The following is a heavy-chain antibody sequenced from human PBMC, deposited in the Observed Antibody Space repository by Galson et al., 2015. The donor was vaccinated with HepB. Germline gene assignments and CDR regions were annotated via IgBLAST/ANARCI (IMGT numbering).Heavy chain of an antibody. CDR3: ARAEAVAGNWAFDI. V-gene: IGHV6-1*01. CDR1: GDSVSSNSAA. D-gene: IGHD6-19*01. Sequence: CAISGDSVSSNSAAWNWIRQSPSRGLEWLGRTYYRSKWYNDYAVSVKSRITINPDTSKNQFSLQLNSVTPEDTAVYYCARAEAVAGNWAFDIWGQGTMVTVSS. CDR2: TYYRSKWYN. J-gene: IGHJ3*02.